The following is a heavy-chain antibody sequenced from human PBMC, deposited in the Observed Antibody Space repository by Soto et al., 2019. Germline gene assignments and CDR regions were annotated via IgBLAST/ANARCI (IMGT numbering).Heavy chain of an antibody. V-gene: IGHV3-66*01. J-gene: IGHJ4*02. CDR1: GFPVSSHY. D-gene: IGHD2-21*01. CDR2: LYSGGST. CDR3: ASRRAIFDY. Sequence: SGFPVSSHYMSWVRQAPGKGLEWVSVLYSGGSTYYADSVKGRFTISRDNSKNTLYLQMNSLRAEDTAVYYCASRRAIFDYWGQGTLVTVSS.